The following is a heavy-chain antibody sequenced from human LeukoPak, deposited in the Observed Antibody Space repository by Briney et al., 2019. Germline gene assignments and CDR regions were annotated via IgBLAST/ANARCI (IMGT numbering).Heavy chain of an antibody. Sequence: GGSLRLSCAASGFTFNDYTMHWVRQAPGKGLEWVSLIGWDGTSTYYADSVRGRFTISRDNSENTLYLQMNSLRAEDTAVYYCAKVRLVVAATSDFDYWGQGTLVTVSS. CDR2: IGWDGTST. V-gene: IGHV3-43*01. J-gene: IGHJ4*02. CDR1: GFTFNDYT. CDR3: AKVRLVVAATSDFDY. D-gene: IGHD2-15*01.